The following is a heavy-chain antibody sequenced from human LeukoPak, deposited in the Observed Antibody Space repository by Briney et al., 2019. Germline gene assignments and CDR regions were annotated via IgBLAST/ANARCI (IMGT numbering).Heavy chain of an antibody. J-gene: IGHJ4*02. CDR1: GFIFSNHW. D-gene: IGHD3-3*01. CDR3: VRERNNFWCGHHSIFDS. CDR2: INNDGSST. Sequence: GESLRLSCAASGFIFSNHWMHWVRQAPGKGLVWLSRINNDGSSTIYADSVKGRFTFSRDNAENTLFLEMSSLRVEDTAVYYCVRERNNFWCGHHSIFDSWGQGTLVTVSS. V-gene: IGHV3-74*01.